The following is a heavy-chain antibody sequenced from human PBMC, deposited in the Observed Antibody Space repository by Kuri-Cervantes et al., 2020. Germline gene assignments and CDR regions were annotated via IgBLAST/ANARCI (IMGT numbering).Heavy chain of an antibody. J-gene: IGHJ3*02. CDR3: ARGSIGDAFDI. D-gene: IGHD1-26*01. V-gene: IGHV3-30-3*01. CDR2: ISYDGSNK. CDR1: GFTFSSYW. Sequence: GESLKISCAASGFTFSSYWMSWVRQAPGKGLEWVAVISYDGSNKYYADSVKGRFTISRDNSKNTLYLQMNSLRAEDTAVYYCARGSIGDAFDIWGQGTMVTVSS.